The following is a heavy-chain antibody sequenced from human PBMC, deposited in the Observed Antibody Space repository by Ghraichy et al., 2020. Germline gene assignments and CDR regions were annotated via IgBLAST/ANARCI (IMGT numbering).Heavy chain of an antibody. V-gene: IGHV3-48*02. CDR2: ISRTGTSI. D-gene: IGHD3-10*01. CDR3: AVKRGWFGESLDAFDI. J-gene: IGHJ3*02. Sequence: LSLTCAASGFSFSSYAMNWVRQAPGRGLEWVSYISRTGTSIFYADSVKGRFTISRDNAKNSLYLQMNSLRDEDTAVYYCAVKRGWFGESLDAFDIWGQGTMVIVSS. CDR1: GFSFSSYA.